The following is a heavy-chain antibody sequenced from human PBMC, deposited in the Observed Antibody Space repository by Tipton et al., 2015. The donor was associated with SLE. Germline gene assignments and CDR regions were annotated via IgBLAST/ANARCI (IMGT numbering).Heavy chain of an antibody. CDR1: GFTFSSYS. J-gene: IGHJ3*01. CDR3: AKRLTLFGVVIKDAFDV. Sequence: GSLRLSCAASGFTFSSYSMNWVRQAPGKGLEWLSYISSSSSGTYYADSVKGRFTIYRDNSKNTLYLQMNSLRVEDTAVYYCAKRLTLFGVVIKDAFDVWGQGTMVTVSS. CDR2: ISSSSSGT. V-gene: IGHV3-48*01. D-gene: IGHD3-3*01.